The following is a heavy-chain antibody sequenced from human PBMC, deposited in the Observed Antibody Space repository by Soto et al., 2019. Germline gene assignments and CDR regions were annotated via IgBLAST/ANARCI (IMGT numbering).Heavy chain of an antibody. V-gene: IGHV1-18*01. D-gene: IGHD3-22*01. J-gene: IGHJ3*02. CDR2: ISAYNGNT. CDR3: AREGRYYDSSEWAVVLYAFDI. CDR1: GYTFTSYG. Sequence: QVQLVQSGAEVKKPGASVKVSCKASGYTFTSYGISWVRQAPGQGLEWMGWISAYNGNTNYAQKLQGRVTMTTDTSTSTAYMELRSLRSDDTAVYYCAREGRYYDSSEWAVVLYAFDIWGQGTMVTVSS.